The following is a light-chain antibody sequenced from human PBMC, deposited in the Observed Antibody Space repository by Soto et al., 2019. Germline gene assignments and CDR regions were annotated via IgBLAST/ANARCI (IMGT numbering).Light chain of an antibody. CDR3: QQYNSYPWT. CDR1: QSISSW. V-gene: IGKV1-5*01. J-gene: IGKJ1*01. CDR2: DAS. Sequence: DIQMTQSPSTLSASVGDRVTITGRASQSISSWLAWYQQKPGKGPKLLIYDASSLESGVPSRFSGSGSGTEFTLTISSLQPDDFATYYCQQYNSYPWTFGQGTKVEIK.